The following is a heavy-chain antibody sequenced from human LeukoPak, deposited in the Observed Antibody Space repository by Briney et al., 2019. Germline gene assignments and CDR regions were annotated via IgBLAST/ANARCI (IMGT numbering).Heavy chain of an antibody. Sequence: GGSLRLSCTVSGFTVSSNSMSWVRQAPGKGLEWVSFIYSDNTHYSDSVKGRFTISRDNSKNTLYLQMNSLRAEDTAVYYCAREKNGNEPFDYWGQGTLVTVSS. CDR1: GFTVSSNS. CDR2: IYSDNT. J-gene: IGHJ4*02. V-gene: IGHV3-53*01. CDR3: AREKNGNEPFDY. D-gene: IGHD4-23*01.